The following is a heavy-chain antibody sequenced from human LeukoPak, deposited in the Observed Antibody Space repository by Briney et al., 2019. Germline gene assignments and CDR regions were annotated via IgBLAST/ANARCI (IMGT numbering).Heavy chain of an antibody. D-gene: IGHD2-2*02. J-gene: IGHJ4*02. V-gene: IGHV3-30*02. Sequence: GGSLRLSCAASGFTFSTYGIHWVRPAPGKGLEWVAFIQYDGSYKFYADSVQGRFSISRDNSKNTLFLQMNSLRAEDTAVYYCAKTSDLLLYSKFDYWGQGTLVTVSS. CDR2: IQYDGSYK. CDR3: AKTSDLLLYSKFDY. CDR1: GFTFSTYG.